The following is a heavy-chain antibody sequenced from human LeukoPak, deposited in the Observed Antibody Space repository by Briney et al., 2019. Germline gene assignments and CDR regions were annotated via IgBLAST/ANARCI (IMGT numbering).Heavy chain of an antibody. Sequence: GASVKVSCKASGYTFTSYGISWVRQAPGQGLEWMGWISAYNGNTNYAQKLQGRVTMTTDTSTSTAYMELRSLRSDDTAVYYCARGGLRYYDFWSGYYTPDYWGQGTLVTVSS. V-gene: IGHV1-18*01. CDR1: GYTFTSYG. J-gene: IGHJ4*02. CDR3: ARGGLRYYDFWSGYYTPDY. CDR2: ISAYNGNT. D-gene: IGHD3-3*01.